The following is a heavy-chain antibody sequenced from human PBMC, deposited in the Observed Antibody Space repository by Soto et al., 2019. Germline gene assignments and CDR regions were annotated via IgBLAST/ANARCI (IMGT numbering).Heavy chain of an antibody. V-gene: IGHV3-33*01. D-gene: IGHD2-2*01. J-gene: IGHJ6*03. CDR3: ARVLVPAAHHPYYYYYMDV. Sequence: GGSLRLSCAASGFTFSSYGMHWVRQAPGKGLEWVAVIWYDGSNKYYADSVKGRFTISRDNSKNTLYLQMNSLRAEDTAVYYCARVLVPAAHHPYYYYYMDVWGKGTTVTVSS. CDR2: IWYDGSNK. CDR1: GFTFSSYG.